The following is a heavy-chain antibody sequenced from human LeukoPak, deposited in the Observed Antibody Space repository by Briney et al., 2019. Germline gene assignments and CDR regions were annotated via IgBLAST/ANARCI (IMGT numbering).Heavy chain of an antibody. J-gene: IGHJ6*03. CDR1: GYTFTGYY. CDR2: INPNSGGT. CDR3: ARFGWELQYYYYYYYMDV. V-gene: IGHV1-2*02. Sequence: GASVKVSCKASGYTFTGYYMHWVRQAPGQGLEWMGWINPNSGGTNYAQKFQGRVTMTRDTSISTAYMELSSLRSEDTAVYYCARFGWELQYYYYYYYMDVWGKGTTVTISS. D-gene: IGHD1-26*01.